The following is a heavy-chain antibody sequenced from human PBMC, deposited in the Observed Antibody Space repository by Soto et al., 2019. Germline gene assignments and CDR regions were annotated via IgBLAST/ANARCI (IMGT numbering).Heavy chain of an antibody. CDR3: ARRTGGNAFDI. D-gene: IGHD1-1*01. Sequence: SQTLSLTCAVYGGSFSGYYWSLIRQPPGKGLEWIGEINHSGSTNYNPSLKSRVTISVDTSKNQFSLKLSSVTAADTAVYYCARRTGGNAFDILGQGTMVTGSS. CDR2: INHSGST. V-gene: IGHV4-34*01. CDR1: GGSFSGYY. J-gene: IGHJ3*02.